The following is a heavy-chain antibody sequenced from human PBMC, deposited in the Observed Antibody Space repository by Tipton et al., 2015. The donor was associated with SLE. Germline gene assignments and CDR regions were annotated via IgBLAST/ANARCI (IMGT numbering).Heavy chain of an antibody. CDR2: IYTSGGT. J-gene: IGHJ4*02. D-gene: IGHD1-20*01. V-gene: IGHV4-61*02. Sequence: LRLSCTVSGGSISSGSYYWSWIRQPAGKGLEWIGRIYTSGGTNYNPSLKSRVTISVGTSKNQFSLKLSSVIAADTAVYYCARDLTGLGFDYWGQGTLVTVSS. CDR1: GGSISSGSYY. CDR3: ARDLTGLGFDY.